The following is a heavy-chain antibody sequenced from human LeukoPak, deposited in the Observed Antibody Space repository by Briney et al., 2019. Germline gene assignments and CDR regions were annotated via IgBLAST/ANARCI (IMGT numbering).Heavy chain of an antibody. CDR3: ARDSVWSYYDY. V-gene: IGHV3-20*04. J-gene: IGHJ4*02. D-gene: IGHD2-8*01. Sequence: GGSLRLSCAASGFTFSSYGMHWVRQAPGKGLEWVSGINWNGGSTGYADSVKGRFTISRDNAKNSLYLQMNSLRAEDTALYYCARDSVWSYYDYWGQGTLVTVSS. CDR1: GFTFSSYG. CDR2: INWNGGST.